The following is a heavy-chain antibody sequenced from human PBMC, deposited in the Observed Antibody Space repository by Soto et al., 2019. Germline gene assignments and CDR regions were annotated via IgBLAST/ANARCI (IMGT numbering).Heavy chain of an antibody. V-gene: IGHV4-34*01. Sequence: PSETLSLTCAVYGGSFSGYYWSWIRQPPGKGLEWIGEINHSGSTNYNPSLKSRVTISVDTSKNQFSLKLSSVTAADTAVYYCARRSRHTYYYGMDVWGQGTTVTVSS. CDR1: GGSFSGYY. CDR2: INHSGST. CDR3: ARRSRHTYYYGMDV. J-gene: IGHJ6*02.